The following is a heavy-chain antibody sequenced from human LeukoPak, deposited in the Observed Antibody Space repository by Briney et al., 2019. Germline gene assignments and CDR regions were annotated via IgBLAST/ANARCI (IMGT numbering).Heavy chain of an antibody. V-gene: IGHV3-74*01. CDR3: ARGPSSNWSGLDF. D-gene: IGHD6-13*01. Sequence: GGSLRFSCAASGFSFSGHWRHWARQLPGKGLVWVSRISPTGSTTSYADSVKGRFTVSRDNAKNTLYLQVNNLRAEDTAVYYCARGPSSNWSGLDFWGQGTLLIVSS. J-gene: IGHJ4*02. CDR2: ISPTGSTT. CDR1: GFSFSGHW.